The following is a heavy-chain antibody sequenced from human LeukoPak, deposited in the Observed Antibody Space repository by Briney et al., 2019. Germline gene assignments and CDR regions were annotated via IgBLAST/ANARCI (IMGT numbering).Heavy chain of an antibody. CDR2: ITNTGGTT. V-gene: IGHV3-48*03. CDR1: GFTFRSYE. J-gene: IGHJ6*02. CDR3: ARAKEPAANYFYQSGMDV. Sequence: PGGSLRLSCAASGFTFRSYEMNWVRQAPGKGLEWVSYITNTGGTTYNADPVKGRFTISRDNAKNSLYLQMNSLRVEDTAVYYCARAKEPAANYFYQSGMDVWGQGTTVTVSS. D-gene: IGHD2-2*01.